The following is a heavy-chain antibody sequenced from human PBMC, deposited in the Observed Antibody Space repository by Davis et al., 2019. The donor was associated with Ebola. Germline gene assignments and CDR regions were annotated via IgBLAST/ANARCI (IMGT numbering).Heavy chain of an antibody. J-gene: IGHJ4*02. CDR2: IYPGDSDT. Sequence: PGGSLRLSCTGSGYRFNRYWFAWVRRKNGKGLEWMGIIYPGDSDTRYSPAFQGQVTISADKSSSTAYLQWSSLQASATAMYYCARRGLGIWEGDFDSGGQGTLVTVAS. CDR3: ARRGLGIWEGDFDS. V-gene: IGHV5-51*01. CDR1: GYRFNRYW. D-gene: IGHD3/OR15-3a*01.